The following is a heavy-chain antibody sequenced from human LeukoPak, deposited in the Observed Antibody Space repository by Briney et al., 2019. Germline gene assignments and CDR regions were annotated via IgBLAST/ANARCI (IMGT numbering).Heavy chain of an antibody. CDR2: IYYSGST. V-gene: IGHV4-59*01. Sequence: SETLSLTCTVSGGSISSYYWSWIRQPPGKGLEWIGYIYYSGSTNYNPSLKSRVTISVDTSKNQFSLKLSSVTAADTAVYYRARVNNWFDPWGQGTLVTVSS. CDR1: GGSISSYY. CDR3: ARVNNWFDP. J-gene: IGHJ5*02.